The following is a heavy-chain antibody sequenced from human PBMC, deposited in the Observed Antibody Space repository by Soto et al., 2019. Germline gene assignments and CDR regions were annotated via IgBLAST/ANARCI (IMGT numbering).Heavy chain of an antibody. CDR2: ISSSSSYI. CDR1: GFTFSSYS. D-gene: IGHD3-16*01. CDR3: ARGKQSLGDMNDAFDI. V-gene: IGHV3-21*01. J-gene: IGHJ3*02. Sequence: GGSLRLSCAASGFTFSSYSMNWVRQAPGKGLEWVSSISSSSSYIYYADSVKGLFTISRDNAKNSLYLQMNSLRAEDTAVYYCARGKQSLGDMNDAFDIWGQGTMVTVSS.